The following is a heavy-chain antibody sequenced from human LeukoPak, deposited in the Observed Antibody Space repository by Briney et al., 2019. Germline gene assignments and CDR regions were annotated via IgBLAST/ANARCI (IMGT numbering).Heavy chain of an antibody. CDR1: GGSFSGYY. D-gene: IGHD3-10*01. CDR3: ARTHTMVRGVIIMDY. V-gene: IGHV4-34*01. CDR2: INHSGST. Sequence: SETLSLTCAVYGGSFSGYYWSWIRQPPGKGLEWIGEINHSGSTNYNPSLKSLVTISVDTSKNQFSLKLSSVTAADTAVYYCARTHTMVRGVIIMDYWGQGTLVTVSS. J-gene: IGHJ4*02.